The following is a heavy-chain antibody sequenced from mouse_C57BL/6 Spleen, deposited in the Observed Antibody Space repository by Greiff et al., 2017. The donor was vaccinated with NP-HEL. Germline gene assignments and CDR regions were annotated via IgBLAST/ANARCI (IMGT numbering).Heavy chain of an antibody. CDR1: GYSFTGYY. Sequence: EVQLQESGPELVKPGASVKISCKASGYSFTGYYMNWVKQSPEKSLEWIGEINPSTGGTTYNQKFKAKATLTVDKSSSTAYMQLKSLTSEDSAVYYCARYYSNVGDYFDYWGQGTTLTVSS. J-gene: IGHJ2*01. D-gene: IGHD1-1*02. CDR3: ARYYSNVGDYFDY. CDR2: INPSTGGT. V-gene: IGHV1-42*01.